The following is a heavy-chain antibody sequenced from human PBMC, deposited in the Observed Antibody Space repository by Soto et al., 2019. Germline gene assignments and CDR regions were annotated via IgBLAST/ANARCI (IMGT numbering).Heavy chain of an antibody. J-gene: IGHJ6*02. Sequence: SVKVSCKASGGTFSSYAISWVRQAPGQGLEWMGGIIPIFGTANYAQKFQGRVTITADESTSTAYMELSSLRSEDTAVYYCARAHYGSGSYEDYYHYGMDVCGQRTTVTVSS. D-gene: IGHD3-10*01. CDR2: IIPIFGTA. CDR3: ARAHYGSGSYEDYYHYGMDV. V-gene: IGHV1-69*13. CDR1: GGTFSSYA.